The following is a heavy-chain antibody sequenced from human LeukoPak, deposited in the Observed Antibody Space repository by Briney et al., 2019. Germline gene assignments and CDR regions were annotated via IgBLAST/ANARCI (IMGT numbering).Heavy chain of an antibody. CDR3: ARRAGAYSHPYDY. CDR1: GFTFSNYW. V-gene: IGHV3-7*01. CDR2: MKQDGNEK. J-gene: IGHJ4*02. D-gene: IGHD4/OR15-4a*01. Sequence: GGSLRLSCVASGFTFSNYWISWVRQAPGKGLEWVANMKQDGNEKFYVDSVKGRFTISRDNAKNSLYLQMNRLRAEDTAVYFCARRAGAYSHPYDYWGQGTLVTVSS.